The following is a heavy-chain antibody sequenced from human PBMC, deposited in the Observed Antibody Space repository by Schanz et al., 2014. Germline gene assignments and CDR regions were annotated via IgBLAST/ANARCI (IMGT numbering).Heavy chain of an antibody. Sequence: EVQLVESGGGLVQPGGSLTLSCAASGFTFSSYLMSWVRQAPGKGLEWVSGIGGSGGSTDYADSVKGRFTISRDNAKNSLYLQMNSLRAEDTAVYYCARPSDSSWYMDVWGKGTTVTVSS. J-gene: IGHJ6*03. CDR1: GFTFSSYL. D-gene: IGHD2-21*02. V-gene: IGHV3-23*04. CDR3: ARPSDSSWYMDV. CDR2: IGGSGGST.